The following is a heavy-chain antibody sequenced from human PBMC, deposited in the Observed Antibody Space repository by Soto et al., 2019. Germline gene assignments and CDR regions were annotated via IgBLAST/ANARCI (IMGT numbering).Heavy chain of an antibody. CDR3: ARKPMGVEYCSGMDV. D-gene: IGHD3-3*01. Sequence: QVQLVQSGAEVKKPGSSVKVSCKASGGTFSSYAINWVRQAPGQGLEWMGGIIPIFGTANFAQKFQVRVTSTGDKSTSTAYRELSSLRSEDTAVYYCARKPMGVEYCSGMDVWGQGTTVTVSS. CDR1: GGTFSSYA. CDR2: IIPIFGTA. J-gene: IGHJ6*02. V-gene: IGHV1-69*14.